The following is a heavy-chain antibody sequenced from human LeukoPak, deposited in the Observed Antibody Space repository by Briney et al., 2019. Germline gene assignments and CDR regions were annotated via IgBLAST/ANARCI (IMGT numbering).Heavy chain of an antibody. V-gene: IGHV4-39*07. D-gene: IGHD3-3*01. CDR3: ARGDYDFSFGTRRRNWFDP. CDR1: GGSISSSSHY. CDR2: IYYSGYT. J-gene: IGHJ5*02. Sequence: PSATLSLICTVSGGSISSSSHYWGWIRQPPGKGLEWIGSIYYSGYTYYNPSLKSRVTISVDTSKNQFSLKLTSVTAADTAVYYCARGDYDFSFGTRRRNWFDPWGQGTLVTVSS.